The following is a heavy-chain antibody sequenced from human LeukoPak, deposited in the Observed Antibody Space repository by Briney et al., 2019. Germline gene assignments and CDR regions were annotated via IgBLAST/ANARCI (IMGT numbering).Heavy chain of an antibody. CDR3: ARDKGTSYLSSLDY. D-gene: IGHD6-6*01. Sequence: PPGASLRLSFAASGFTFSSYVMHWGRQAPERGQGWVAFLRYDGSNKYYADSVKRRITISRDNSKNTLHLQMNSLRAADTAVYYCARDKGTSYLSSLDYWGQGTLVTASS. V-gene: IGHV3-30*02. CDR2: LRYDGSNK. CDR1: GFTFSSYV. J-gene: IGHJ4*02.